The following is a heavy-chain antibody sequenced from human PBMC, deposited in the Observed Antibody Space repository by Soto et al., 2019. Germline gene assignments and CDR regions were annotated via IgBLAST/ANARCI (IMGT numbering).Heavy chain of an antibody. CDR1: GFTFSSFA. CDR2: IRSKANSYAT. Sequence: GGSLRLSCAASGFTFSSFAMHWVRQASGKGLEWVGRIRSKANSYATEYAASVKGRFTISRDDSKNTAYLQMNSLETEDTAVYYCTTDGIPYYFDYWGQGTLVTV. V-gene: IGHV3-73*01. CDR3: TTDGIPYYFDY. J-gene: IGHJ4*02. D-gene: IGHD1-1*01.